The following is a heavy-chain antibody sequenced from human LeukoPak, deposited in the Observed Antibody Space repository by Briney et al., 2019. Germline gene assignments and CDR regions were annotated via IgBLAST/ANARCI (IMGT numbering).Heavy chain of an antibody. CDR1: GGSFSGYY. V-gene: IGHV4-34*01. CDR3: ARDLGGATTFFDY. Sequence: SETLSLTCAVYGGSFSGYYWSWIRQPPGKGLEWIGEINHSGSTNYNPSLKSRVTISVDTSKNQFSLKLSSVTPEDTAVYYCARDLGGATTFFDYWGQGTLVTVSS. J-gene: IGHJ4*02. CDR2: INHSGST. D-gene: IGHD3-16*01.